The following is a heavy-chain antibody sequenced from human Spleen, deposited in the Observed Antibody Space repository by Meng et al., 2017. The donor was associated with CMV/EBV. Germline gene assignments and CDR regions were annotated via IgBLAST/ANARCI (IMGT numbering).Heavy chain of an antibody. Sequence: GESLKISCAASGFTFNRCGMAWVRQAPGKGLEWVSTLNDDGSNTHCADSVEGRFTISRDNSKNTLYLEMNSLRVEDTAEYFCSKDAGGEIMWDDWSQGTLVTVSS. CDR2: LNDDGSNT. J-gene: IGHJ4*02. CDR3: SKDAGGEIMWDD. D-gene: IGHD7-27*01. CDR1: GFTFNRCG. V-gene: IGHV3-23*01.